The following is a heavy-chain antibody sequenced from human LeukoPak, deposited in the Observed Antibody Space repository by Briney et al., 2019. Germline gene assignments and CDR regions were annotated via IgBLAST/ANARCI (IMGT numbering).Heavy chain of an antibody. CDR3: ARVRGGYKTDAFDI. D-gene: IGHD5-24*01. CDR1: GGSISSYY. V-gene: IGHV4-59*01. CDR2: IYYSGST. J-gene: IGHJ3*02. Sequence: PSETLSLTCTVSGGSISSYYWSWIRQPPGKGLEWIGYIYYSGSTNYNPSLKSRVTISVATSKNQFSLKLSSVTAADTAVYYCARVRGGYKTDAFDIWGQGTMVTVSS.